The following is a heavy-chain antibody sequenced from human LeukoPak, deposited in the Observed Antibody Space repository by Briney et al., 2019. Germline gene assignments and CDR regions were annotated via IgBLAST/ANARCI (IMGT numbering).Heavy chain of an antibody. D-gene: IGHD6-19*01. V-gene: IGHV4-39*01. J-gene: IGHJ5*02. Sequence: SETLSLTCTVSGGSISSSTYYWGWIRQPPGKGLEWIGSIYYSGRTYYNPSLKSRVTISVDTSNNQFSLILSSVTATDTAIYYCARVRSVIKWLDPWGQGALVTVSS. CDR3: ARVRSVIKWLDP. CDR1: GGSISSSTYY. CDR2: IYYSGRT.